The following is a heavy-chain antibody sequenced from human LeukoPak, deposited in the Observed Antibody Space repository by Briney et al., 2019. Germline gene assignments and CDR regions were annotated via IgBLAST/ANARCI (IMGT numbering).Heavy chain of an antibody. V-gene: IGHV3-20*01. D-gene: IGHD2-15*01. Sequence: GGSLRLSCAASGFTFSSYAMSWVRQAPGKGLEWVSGINWNGGSTGYADSVKGRFTISRDNAKNSLYLQMNSLRAEDTALYHCVREYPYSPHAFDIWGQGTMVTVSS. CDR3: VREYPYSPHAFDI. CDR1: GFTFSSYA. J-gene: IGHJ3*02. CDR2: INWNGGST.